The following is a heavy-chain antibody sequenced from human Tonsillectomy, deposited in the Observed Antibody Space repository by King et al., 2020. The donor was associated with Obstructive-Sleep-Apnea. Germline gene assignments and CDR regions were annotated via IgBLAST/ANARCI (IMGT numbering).Heavy chain of an antibody. CDR2: LYLDDDK. Sequence: TLKESGPTLVKPTQTLTLTCTFSGFSLSTSGVGVGWIRQAPGKALEWLALLYLDDDKRDSPSLKSRPTITKDTSENQVVLTITNMDPVDTATYYCAHRSSGGPSGFDYWGQGTLVIVSS. CDR3: AHRSSGGPSGFDY. J-gene: IGHJ4*02. V-gene: IGHV2-5*02. D-gene: IGHD6-19*01. CDR1: GFSLSTSGVG.